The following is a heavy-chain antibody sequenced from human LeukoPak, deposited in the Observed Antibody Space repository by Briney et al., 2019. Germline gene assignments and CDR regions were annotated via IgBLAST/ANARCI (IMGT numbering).Heavy chain of an antibody. CDR2: IYYSGST. Sequence: PSETLSLTCTVSGGSISSYYWSWIRQPPGKGVEWIGYIYYSGSTNYNPSLKSRVTISVDTSKNQFSLKLSSVTAADTAVYYCASGEMATITSIDYWGQGTLVTVSS. V-gene: IGHV4-59*01. CDR1: GGSISSYY. J-gene: IGHJ4*02. CDR3: ASGEMATITSIDY. D-gene: IGHD5-24*01.